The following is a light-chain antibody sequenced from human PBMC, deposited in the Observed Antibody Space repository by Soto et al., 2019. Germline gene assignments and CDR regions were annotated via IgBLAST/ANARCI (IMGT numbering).Light chain of an antibody. Sequence: QSVLTQPPSTSGTPGQRVTISCSGSRSNIGSNTVTWYQQLPGTAPKLLIYSNNQRPSGVPDRFSGSKSGTSASLAISGLQSEDEADYYCAAWDDSISLYVFGTGTKVTVL. CDR1: RSNIGSNT. CDR2: SNN. J-gene: IGLJ1*01. CDR3: AAWDDSISLYV. V-gene: IGLV1-44*01.